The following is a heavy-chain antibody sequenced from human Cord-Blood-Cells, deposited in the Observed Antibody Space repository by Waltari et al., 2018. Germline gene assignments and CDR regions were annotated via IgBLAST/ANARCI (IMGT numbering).Heavy chain of an antibody. CDR3: AKGRGTGITPLLD. CDR1: GFTFSSYG. V-gene: IGHV3-30*02. J-gene: IGHJ4*02. Sequence: QVQLVESGGGVVQPGGSLRLSCAASGFTFSSYGLPWVRPAPGKGLEWVAFIRYDGSNKYYADSVKGRFTISRDNSKNTLYLQMNSLRAEDTAVYYCAKGRGTGITPLLDWGQGTLVTVSS. CDR2: IRYDGSNK. D-gene: IGHD1-26*01.